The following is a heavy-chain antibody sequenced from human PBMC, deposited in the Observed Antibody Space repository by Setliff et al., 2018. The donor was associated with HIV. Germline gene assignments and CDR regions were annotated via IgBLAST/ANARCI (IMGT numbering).Heavy chain of an antibody. Sequence: GGSLRLSCGASGFTFDDYTMHWVRQVPGKGLEWLSLISWDGSSTYYADSVKGRFTISRDNSKESLYLQMNSLSTEDTALYYCARDPRPKFWSGNSPFDYWGQGTLVTVSS. CDR2: ISWDGSST. D-gene: IGHD3-3*01. CDR3: ARDPRPKFWSGNSPFDY. J-gene: IGHJ4*02. CDR1: GFTFDDYT. V-gene: IGHV3-43*01.